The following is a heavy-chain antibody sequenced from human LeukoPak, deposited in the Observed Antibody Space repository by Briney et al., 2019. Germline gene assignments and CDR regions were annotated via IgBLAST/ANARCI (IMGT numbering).Heavy chain of an antibody. V-gene: IGHV4-34*01. CDR1: GGSFSGYY. Sequence: KPSETLSLTCAVYGGSFSGYYWGWIRQPPGKGLEWIGSIYYSGSTYYNPSLKSRVTISVDTSKNQFSLKLSSVTAADTAVYYCARGSRGTIFGVVIIPPFYYFDYWGQGTLVTVSS. CDR2: IYYSGST. CDR3: ARGSRGTIFGVVIIPPFYYFDY. D-gene: IGHD3-3*01. J-gene: IGHJ4*02.